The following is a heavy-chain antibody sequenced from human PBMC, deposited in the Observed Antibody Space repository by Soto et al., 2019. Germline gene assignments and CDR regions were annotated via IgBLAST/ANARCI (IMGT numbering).Heavy chain of an antibody. D-gene: IGHD2-15*01. CDR2: IMYDGSNK. CDR3: AKDVPGYIFATLDY. V-gene: IGHV3-33*06. Sequence: QVQLVESGGGVVQPGRSLRLSCEASGFTFSNYGMHWVRQAPGKGLGWVAVIMYDGSNKYYAASVKGRFTISRDNSKNTLYLQLNSLRPEDTAVYYCAKDVPGYIFATLDYWGLGTLVTVSS. J-gene: IGHJ4*02. CDR1: GFTFSNYG.